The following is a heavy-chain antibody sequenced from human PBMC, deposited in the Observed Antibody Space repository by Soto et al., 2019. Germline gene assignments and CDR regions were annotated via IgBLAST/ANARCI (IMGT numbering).Heavy chain of an antibody. J-gene: IGHJ6*01. CDR3: ARYGGSYYYYYGMDV. CDR1: GYTFTSYG. V-gene: IGHV1-18*01. D-gene: IGHD2-15*01. Sequence: ASVKVSFKASGYTFTSYGISWVRQAPGQGLEWMGWISAYNGNTNYAQKLQGRVTMTTDTSTSTAYMELRSLRSDDTAVYYCARYGGSYYYYYGMDVWGQGTTVTVSS. CDR2: ISAYNGNT.